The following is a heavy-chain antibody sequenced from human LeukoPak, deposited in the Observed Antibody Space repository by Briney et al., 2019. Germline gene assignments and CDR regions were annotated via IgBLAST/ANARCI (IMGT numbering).Heavy chain of an antibody. CDR3: ASSLRFWFDP. D-gene: IGHD3-3*01. J-gene: IGHJ5*02. V-gene: IGHV4-39*01. CDR1: GGSISSSSYY. Sequence: SETLSLTCTVSGGSISSSSYYWGWIRQPPGKGLEWIGSIYYSGSTYYNPSLKSRVTISVDTSKNQFSLKLSSVTAADTAVYYCASSLRFWFDPWGQGTLVTVSS. CDR2: IYYSGST.